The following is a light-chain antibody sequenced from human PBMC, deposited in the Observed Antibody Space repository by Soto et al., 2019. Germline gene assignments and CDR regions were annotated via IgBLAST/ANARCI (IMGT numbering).Light chain of an antibody. J-gene: IGKJ1*01. CDR3: QHYNSYSEP. CDR1: QTISSW. V-gene: IGKV1-5*03. CDR2: KAS. Sequence: EIRMKLSAAALSGKIGDRVTITCRASQTISSWLAWYQQKPGKAPKLLIYKASTLKSGVPSRFSGSGSGTEFTLTISSLQPEDVATYYCQHYNSYSEPFGQG.